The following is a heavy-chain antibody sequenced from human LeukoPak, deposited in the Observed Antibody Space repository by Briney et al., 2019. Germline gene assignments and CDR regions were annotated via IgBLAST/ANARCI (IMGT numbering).Heavy chain of an antibody. CDR1: GYTFNSYA. CDR3: AKDPASGSCFDY. V-gene: IGHV3-23*01. CDR2: ISGSGGST. J-gene: IGHJ4*02. D-gene: IGHD3-10*01. Sequence: GGSLRLSCAASGYTFNSYAMSGVRQAPGKGLEWVSAISGSGGSTYYADSVKGRFTISRDNSKNTLYLHMNSLRAEHTALYYCAKDPASGSCFDYWGQGTLVTVSS.